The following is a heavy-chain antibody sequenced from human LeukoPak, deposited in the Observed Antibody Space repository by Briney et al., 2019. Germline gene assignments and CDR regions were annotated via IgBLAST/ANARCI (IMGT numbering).Heavy chain of an antibody. Sequence: SETLSLACTVSGGSISSGSYYWSWIRQPAGKGLEWIGRIYTSGTTNYNPSLKSRVTISVDTSKNQFSLKLSSVTAADTAIYYCARDEYTIFGVVAPGAFDIWGQGTMVTVSS. J-gene: IGHJ3*02. CDR2: IYTSGTT. CDR1: GGSISSGSYY. CDR3: ARDEYTIFGVVAPGAFDI. V-gene: IGHV4-61*02. D-gene: IGHD3-3*01.